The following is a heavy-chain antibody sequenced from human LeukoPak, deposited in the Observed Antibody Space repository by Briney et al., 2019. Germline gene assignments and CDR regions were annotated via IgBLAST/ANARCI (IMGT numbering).Heavy chain of an antibody. J-gene: IGHJ6*02. D-gene: IGHD3-22*01. CDR1: GFTFSSYA. V-gene: IGHV3-23*01. CDR2: ISGSGGST. CDR3: AKVKGADYYDSSGGSDWYGMDV. Sequence: RTGGSLRLSCAASGFTFSSYAMSWVRQAPGKGLEWVSAISGSGGSTYYADSVKGRFTISRDNSKNTLYLQMNSLRAEDTAVYYCAKVKGADYYDSSGGSDWYGMDVWGQGTTVTVSS.